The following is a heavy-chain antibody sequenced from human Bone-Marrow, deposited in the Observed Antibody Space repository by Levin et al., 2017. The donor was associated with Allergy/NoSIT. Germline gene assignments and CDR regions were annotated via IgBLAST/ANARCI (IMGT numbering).Heavy chain of an antibody. V-gene: IGHV4-4*02. D-gene: IGHD4-17*01. CDR2: VYESGST. Sequence: PSETLSLTCDVSGDKISRNKWWSWVRQSPEQGMEWIGEVYESGSTSLNPSLKSRVTISVDKSKNQISLKLTSVTAADTAVYYCARLLTRVTPDYFDSWGQGIAVTVSS. CDR3: ARLLTRVTPDYFDS. CDR1: GDKISRNKW. J-gene: IGHJ4*02.